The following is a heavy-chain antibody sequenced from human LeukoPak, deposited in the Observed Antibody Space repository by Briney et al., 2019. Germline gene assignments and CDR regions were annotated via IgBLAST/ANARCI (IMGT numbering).Heavy chain of an antibody. CDR2: INHSGST. CDR3: ATGGMATIPDY. Sequence: PSETLSLTCAVYGGSFSGYYWSWIRQPPGKGLEWIGEINHSGSTNYNPSLKSRVTISVDTSKNQFSLKLSSVTAADTAVYYCATGGMATIPDYWGQGTLVTVSS. D-gene: IGHD5-24*01. J-gene: IGHJ4*02. V-gene: IGHV4-34*01. CDR1: GGSFSGYY.